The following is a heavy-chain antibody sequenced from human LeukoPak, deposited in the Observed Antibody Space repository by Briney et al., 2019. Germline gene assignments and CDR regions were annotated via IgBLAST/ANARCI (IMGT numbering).Heavy chain of an antibody. CDR3: ARVLPDPGEFDY. D-gene: IGHD3-10*01. J-gene: IGHJ4*02. Sequence: SETLSLTCTVSGGSINSGGYYWSWIRQHPGKGLEWIGYIYYSGSTYYNPSLKSRVTISVDTSKNQFSLKLSSVTAADTAVYYCARVLPDPGEFDYWGQGTLVTVSS. CDR1: GGSINSGGYY. V-gene: IGHV4-61*08. CDR2: IYYSGST.